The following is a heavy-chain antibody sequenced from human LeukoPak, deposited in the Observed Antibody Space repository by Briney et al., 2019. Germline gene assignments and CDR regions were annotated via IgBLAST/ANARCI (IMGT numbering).Heavy chain of an antibody. Sequence: SETLSLTCIVSGGSISRYYWSWIRQSPGKGLEWIGYIYYSGSTNYNPSLKSRVTISVDTSKNQFSLKLSSVTAADTAAYYCARGYSSSWSIWGQGTMVTVSS. CDR2: IYYSGST. V-gene: IGHV4-59*01. D-gene: IGHD6-13*01. J-gene: IGHJ3*02. CDR3: ARGYSSSWSI. CDR1: GGSISRYY.